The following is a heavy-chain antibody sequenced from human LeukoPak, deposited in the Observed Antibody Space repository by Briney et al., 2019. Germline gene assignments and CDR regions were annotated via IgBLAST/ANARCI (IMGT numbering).Heavy chain of an antibody. Sequence: GGSLRLSCAASGFTFSSYGMHWVRQAPGKGLERVAFIRYDGSKKYYTDSVKGRFTISKDKSKNTLSLQMNSLRAEDTAVYYCAKAKGLTMVRGVNAFDIWGQGTMVTVSS. D-gene: IGHD3-10*01. CDR1: GFTFSSYG. CDR3: AKAKGLTMVRGVNAFDI. V-gene: IGHV3-30*02. J-gene: IGHJ3*02. CDR2: IRYDGSKK.